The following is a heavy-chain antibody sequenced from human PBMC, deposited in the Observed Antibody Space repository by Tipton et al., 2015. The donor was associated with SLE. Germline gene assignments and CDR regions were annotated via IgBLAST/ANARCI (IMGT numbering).Heavy chain of an antibody. J-gene: IGHJ2*01. Sequence: GLVKPSETLSLTCTVSGGSISSGSYYWSWIRQPAGKGLEWIGRIYISGSTNYNPSLKSRVTISVDTSKNQFSLKLSSVTAADTAVYYCARDRSSGWHWFFDLWGRGTLVTVSS. D-gene: IGHD3-22*01. CDR3: ARDRSSGWHWFFDL. V-gene: IGHV4-61*02. CDR1: GGSISSGSYY. CDR2: IYISGST.